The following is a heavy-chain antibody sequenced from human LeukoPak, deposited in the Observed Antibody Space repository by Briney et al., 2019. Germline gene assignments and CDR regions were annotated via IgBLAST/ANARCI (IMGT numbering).Heavy chain of an antibody. D-gene: IGHD6-6*01. J-gene: IGHJ3*02. Sequence: GGSLRLSCAASGFTFSGYAMTWVRQAPGKGLEWVSLISGSGGSTYYADSVKGRFTISRDNSKNTLYLQMNSLRAEDTAVYYCAKDIAARRPAFDIWGQGTMVTVSS. CDR2: ISGSGGST. CDR1: GFTFSGYA. CDR3: AKDIAARRPAFDI. V-gene: IGHV3-23*01.